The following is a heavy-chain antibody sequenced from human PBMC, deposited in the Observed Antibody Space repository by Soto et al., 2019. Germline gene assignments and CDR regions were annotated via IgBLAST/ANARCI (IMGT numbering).Heavy chain of an antibody. V-gene: IGHV3-30*03. J-gene: IGHJ6*02. CDR3: AGGFGESYYYGMDV. D-gene: IGHD3-10*01. CDR2: ISYDGSNK. CDR1: GFTFSSYG. Sequence: QVPLVESGGGVVQPGRSLRLSCAASGFTFSSYGMHWVRQAPGKGLEWVAVISYDGSNKYYADSVKGRFTISRDNSKNRLYLQMNSLRAEDTAVYYCAGGFGESYYYGMDVWGQGTTVTVSS.